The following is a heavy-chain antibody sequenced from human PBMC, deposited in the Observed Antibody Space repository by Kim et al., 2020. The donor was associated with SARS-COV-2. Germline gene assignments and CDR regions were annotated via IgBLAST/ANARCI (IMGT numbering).Heavy chain of an antibody. D-gene: IGHD2-2*01. CDR3: ASFDPLDIVVVPAAMTGTFDY. V-gene: IGHV3-30*04. J-gene: IGHJ4*02. CDR2: ISYDGSNK. CDR1: GFTFSSYA. Sequence: GGSLRLSCAASGFTFSSYAMHWVRQAPGKGLEWVAVISYDGSNKYYADSVKGRFTISRDNSKNTLYLQMNSLRAEDTAVYYCASFDPLDIVVVPAAMTGTFDYWGQGTLVTVSS.